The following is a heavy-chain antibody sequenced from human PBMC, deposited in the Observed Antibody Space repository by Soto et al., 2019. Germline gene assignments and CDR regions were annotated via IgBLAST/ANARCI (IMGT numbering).Heavy chain of an antibody. CDR2: IYYSGST. V-gene: IGHV4-39*01. J-gene: IGHJ4*02. D-gene: IGHD1-26*01. CDR1: GSSISSSSYY. CDR3: ASSPRGSYFDY. Sequence: SETLSLTCTVSGSSISSSSYYWGWIRQPPGKGLEWIGSIYYSGSTYYNPSLKSRVTISVDTSKNQFSLKLSSVTAADTAVYYCASSPRGSYFDYWGQGTLVTVSS.